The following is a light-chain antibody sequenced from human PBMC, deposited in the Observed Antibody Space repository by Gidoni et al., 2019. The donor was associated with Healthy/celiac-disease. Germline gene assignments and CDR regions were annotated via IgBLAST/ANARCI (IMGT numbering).Light chain of an antibody. V-gene: IGLV3-1*01. CDR3: QAWDSSPYVV. CDR1: KLGDKY. CDR2: QDS. Sequence: SYELTQPPPVSVSPGQTASITCSGDKLGDKYACWYQQKPGQSPVLVIYQDSKRPSGIPERFSGSNSGNTATLTISGTQAMDEADYYCQAWDSSPYVVFGGGTKLTVL. J-gene: IGLJ2*01.